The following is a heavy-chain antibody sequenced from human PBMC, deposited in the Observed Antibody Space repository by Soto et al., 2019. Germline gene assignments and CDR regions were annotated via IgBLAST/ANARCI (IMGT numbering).Heavy chain of an antibody. CDR1: GDSVSSNSAA. CDR2: TYYRSKWYN. J-gene: IGHJ6*02. D-gene: IGHD2-2*01. Sequence: PSQTLSLTCXISGDSVSSNSAAWNWIRQSPSRGLEWLGRTYYRSKWYNDYAVSVKSRITINPDTSKNQFSLQLNSVTPEDTAVYYCARGRYCSSTSCFYYYYGMDVWGQGTTVTVSS. CDR3: ARGRYCSSTSCFYYYYGMDV. V-gene: IGHV6-1*01.